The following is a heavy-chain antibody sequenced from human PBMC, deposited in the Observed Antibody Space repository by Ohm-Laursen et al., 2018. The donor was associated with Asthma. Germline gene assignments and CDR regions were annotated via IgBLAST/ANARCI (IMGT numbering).Heavy chain of an antibody. CDR2: INTGNGIT. J-gene: IGHJ4*02. CDR1: GYTFTSYA. CDR3: AKGKYSSSFDY. Sequence: ASVKVSCKASGYTFTSYAIHWVRQAPGQRLEWMGWINTGNGITKYSQKFQGRVTITRDTSASTAYMELSSLRSEDTAMYYCAKGKYSSSFDYWGQGTLVTVSS. V-gene: IGHV1-3*04. D-gene: IGHD6-13*01.